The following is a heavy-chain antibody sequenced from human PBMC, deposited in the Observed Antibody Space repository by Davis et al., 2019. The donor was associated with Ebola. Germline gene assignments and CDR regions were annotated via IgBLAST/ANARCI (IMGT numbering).Heavy chain of an antibody. CDR1: GYTFTSYD. D-gene: IGHD2-21*01. J-gene: IGHJ6*02. V-gene: IGHV1-8*01. CDR3: ATWGGDRVLSYYYGMDV. CDR2: MNPNSGNK. Sequence: ASVKVSCKASGYTFTSYDINWVRQATGQGLEWMGWMNPNSGNKGYAQKFQGRVTMTRNTSISTAYMELSSLRSEDTAVYYCATWGGDRVLSYYYGMDVWGQGTTVTVSS.